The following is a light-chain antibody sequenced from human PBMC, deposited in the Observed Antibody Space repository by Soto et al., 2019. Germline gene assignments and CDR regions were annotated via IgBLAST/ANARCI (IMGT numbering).Light chain of an antibody. V-gene: IGKV3-20*01. J-gene: IGKJ1*01. CDR1: QSVSSAY. Sequence: EVVMRQSPATLSVSPGEGATLSCRASQSVSSAYLAWYQQKPGKAPRLLIYDVSSRPTGIPDRFSGSGSGTDFTLTVSRLEPEDFAVYYCQQYGSSPETFGQGTKVDIK. CDR2: DVS. CDR3: QQYGSSPET.